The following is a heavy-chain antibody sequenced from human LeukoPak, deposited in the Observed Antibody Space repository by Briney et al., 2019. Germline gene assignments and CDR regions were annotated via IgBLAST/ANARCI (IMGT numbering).Heavy chain of an antibody. CDR3: ARYIAVAGTWSDY. CDR2: ISSSSSYI. D-gene: IGHD6-19*01. Sequence: GGSLRLSCAASGFTFSSYSMSWVRQAPGKGLEWVSSISSSSSYIYYADSVKGRFTISRDNAKNSPYLQMNSLRAEDTAVYYCARYIAVAGTWSDYWGQGTLVTVSS. J-gene: IGHJ4*02. CDR1: GFTFSSYS. V-gene: IGHV3-21*01.